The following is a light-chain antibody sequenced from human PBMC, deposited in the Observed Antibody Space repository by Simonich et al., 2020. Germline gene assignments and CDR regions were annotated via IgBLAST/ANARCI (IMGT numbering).Light chain of an antibody. CDR3: QSYDSSLSGWV. V-gene: IGLV1-40*01. CDR2: GNS. CDR1: SYNIGAGYD. Sequence: QSVLTQPPSVSGAPGQRVTISCTGSSYNIGAGYDVHWYQQLPGTAPKLLIYGNSKRPSGVPDRFSGSKSGTSASLAITGLQAEDEADYYCQSYDSSLSGWVFGGGTKLTVL. J-gene: IGLJ3*02.